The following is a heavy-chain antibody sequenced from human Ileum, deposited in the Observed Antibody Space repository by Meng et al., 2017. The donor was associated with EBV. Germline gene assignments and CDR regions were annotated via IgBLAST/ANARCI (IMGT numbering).Heavy chain of an antibody. V-gene: IGHV1-18*01. CDR2: ISAYNGNT. CDR1: GYTFSNYG. CDR3: ARAGNGGNYYFTY. D-gene: IGHD2-8*01. J-gene: IGHJ4*02. Sequence: QFGPEVMKPWATHLVTCKAAGYTFSNYGISWMRQAPGQGLEWMGCISAYNGNTNYAQNLQGSVTMTTDTSTGTAYMEVRSLRSDDTAVYYCARAGNGGNYYFTYWGQGTLVTVSS.